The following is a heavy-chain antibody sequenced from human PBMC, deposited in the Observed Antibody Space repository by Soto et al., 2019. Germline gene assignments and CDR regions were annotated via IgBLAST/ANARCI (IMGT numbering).Heavy chain of an antibody. CDR2: IKQDGSEK. CDR1: GFTFSSYW. V-gene: IGHV3-7*01. J-gene: IGHJ6*03. D-gene: IGHD3-3*01. Sequence: HPGGSLRLSCAASGFTFSSYWMSWVRQAPGKGPEWVANIKQDGSEKYYVDSVKGRFTISRDNAKNSLYLQMNSLRAEDTAVYYCARGLRFLEWLPPPYYYYYYMDVWGKGTTVTVSS. CDR3: ARGLRFLEWLPPPYYYYYYMDV.